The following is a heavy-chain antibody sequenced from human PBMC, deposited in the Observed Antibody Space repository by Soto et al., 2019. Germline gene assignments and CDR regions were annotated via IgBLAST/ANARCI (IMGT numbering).Heavy chain of an antibody. J-gene: IGHJ4*02. CDR2: ISYDGSNK. V-gene: IGHV3-30-3*01. D-gene: IGHD6-13*01. Sequence: QVQLVESGGGVVQPGRSLRLSCAASGFTFSSYAMHWVRQAPGKGLEWVAVISYDGSNKYYADSVKGRFTISRDNSKNTLYLQMNSLRAEDTAVYYCARDGAAAAGTVYFDYWGQGTLVTVSS. CDR3: ARDGAAAAGTVYFDY. CDR1: GFTFSSYA.